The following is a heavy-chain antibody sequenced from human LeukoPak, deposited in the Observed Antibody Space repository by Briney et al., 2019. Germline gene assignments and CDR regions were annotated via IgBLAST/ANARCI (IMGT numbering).Heavy chain of an antibody. V-gene: IGHV3-23*01. CDR3: AKDLLAYCGGDCSSDAFDI. J-gene: IGHJ3*02. CDR1: GFIFSSYA. Sequence: PGGSLRLSCAASGFIFSSYAMSWVRQAPGRGLEWVSSISGSDGSTYYADSVKGRFTISRDNSKKTLYLQMNNLRAEDTAVYYCAKDLLAYCGGDCSSDAFDIWGQGTMVTVSS. CDR2: ISGSDGST. D-gene: IGHD2-21*02.